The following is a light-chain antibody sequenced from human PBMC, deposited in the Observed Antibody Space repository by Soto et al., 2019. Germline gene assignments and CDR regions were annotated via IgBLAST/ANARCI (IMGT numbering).Light chain of an antibody. Sequence: QSVLTQPAYVCGSPGQSITISCTGTSSDVGGYNYVSWYQQHPGKAPKLMIYDVSNRPSGVSNRFSGSKSGNTASLTISGLQAEDEADYYCSSYTSSRYVFGTGTKVTVL. CDR3: SSYTSSRYV. V-gene: IGLV2-14*01. J-gene: IGLJ1*01. CDR1: SSDVGGYNY. CDR2: DVS.